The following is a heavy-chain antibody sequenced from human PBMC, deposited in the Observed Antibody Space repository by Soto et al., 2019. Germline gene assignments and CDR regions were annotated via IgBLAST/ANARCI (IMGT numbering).Heavy chain of an antibody. V-gene: IGHV1-2*04. CDR3: ARDGSTYSYYAMDV. J-gene: IGHJ6*02. CDR1: GYTFTDYY. Sequence: ASVKVSGKASGYTFTDYYIHWVRQAPGQGLEWVGWINPNSGDTNYEQRFQGWVTMTRDTSINTAYMELTRLRSDDTAMYYCARDGSTYSYYAMDVWGQGTTVTVSS. CDR2: INPNSGDT. D-gene: IGHD2-2*03.